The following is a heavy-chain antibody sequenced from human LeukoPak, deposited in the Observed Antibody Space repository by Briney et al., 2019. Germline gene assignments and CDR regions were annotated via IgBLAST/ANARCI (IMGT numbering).Heavy chain of an antibody. CDR1: GFVFDDYG. V-gene: IGHV3-20*04. CDR3: ARDNGPTISYIDP. CDR2: VNWNGANP. Sequence: PGGSLRLSCVASGFVFDDYGMSWVRHVPGKGLEWVSGVNWNGANPTYADSVKGRFTISRENAKNSIYLQMNSLRPEDTAIYYCARDNGPTISYIDPWGQGTLVTVSS. D-gene: IGHD2-8*01. J-gene: IGHJ5*02.